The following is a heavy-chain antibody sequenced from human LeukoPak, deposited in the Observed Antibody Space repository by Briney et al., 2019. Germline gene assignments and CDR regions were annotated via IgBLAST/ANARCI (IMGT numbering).Heavy chain of an antibody. Sequence: PGGSLRLSCAAFGFTFSDYYMSWIRQAPGKGLEWVSYISKSGSGTNFADSVKGRFTISRDNAKNSLYLQMNSLRGEDTAVYYCARVGATGTADYWGQGTLVTVSS. D-gene: IGHD1-1*01. CDR1: GFTFSDYY. J-gene: IGHJ4*02. CDR2: ISKSGSGT. V-gene: IGHV3-11*06. CDR3: ARVGATGTADY.